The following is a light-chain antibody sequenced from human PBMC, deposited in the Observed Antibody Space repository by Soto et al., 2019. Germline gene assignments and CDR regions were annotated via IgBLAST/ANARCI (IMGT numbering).Light chain of an antibody. V-gene: IGKV1-33*01. CDR3: QQFDDLTFT. J-gene: IGKJ5*01. Sequence: DIQMTQSPSSLSASVGDRVTITCQASQNINNYLNWYQQKPGRAPKLLIYDASNLEAGVPSRFRGSGSGTVFTLTISSLQPEDIATYYCQQFDDLTFTFGQGTRLEIK. CDR1: QNINNY. CDR2: DAS.